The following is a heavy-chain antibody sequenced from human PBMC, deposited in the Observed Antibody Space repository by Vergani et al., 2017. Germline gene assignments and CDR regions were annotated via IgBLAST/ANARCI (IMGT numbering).Heavy chain of an antibody. CDR1: GGTFSSYA. CDR3: AGYYYDSSGYYYVFDYGMDV. V-gene: IGHV1-69*11. Sequence: QVQLVQSGAEVKKPGSSVKVSCKASGGTFSSYAISWVRQAPGQGLEWMGRSIPILGTANYAQKFQGRVTITADESTSTAYMELSSLRSEDTAVYYCAGYYYDSSGYYYVFDYGMDVWGQGTTVTVSS. D-gene: IGHD3-22*01. J-gene: IGHJ6*02. CDR2: SIPILGTA.